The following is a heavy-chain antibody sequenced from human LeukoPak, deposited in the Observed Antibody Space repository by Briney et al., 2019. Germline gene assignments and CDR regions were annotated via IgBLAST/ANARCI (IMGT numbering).Heavy chain of an antibody. J-gene: IGHJ4*02. Sequence: GSLRLSCAASGFIFRSYAMHWVRQAPGKGLEYVSAISSNGGSTYYANPVKGRFTISRDNSKNTLYLQMGSLRAEDMAVYYCARVTGDNVWGSYDYWGQGTLVTVSS. CDR2: ISSNGGST. CDR1: GFIFRSYA. V-gene: IGHV3-64*01. CDR3: ARVTGDNVWGSYDY. D-gene: IGHD3-16*01.